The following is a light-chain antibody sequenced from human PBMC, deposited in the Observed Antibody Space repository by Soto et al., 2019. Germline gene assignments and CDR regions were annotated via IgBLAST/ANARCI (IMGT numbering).Light chain of an antibody. CDR1: QNVIHTSSNKSY. Sequence: DMVIAQSPDALAFSLNERATRNCKSSQNVIHTSSNKSYLAWYQQKPGQPPELLLYWASARESGVPDRFSGSGSGTDFTLTISSLQAEDVAVYYCQQYYTTPRTFGQGTKVDIK. CDR2: WAS. V-gene: IGKV4-1*01. J-gene: IGKJ2*01. CDR3: QQYYTTPRT.